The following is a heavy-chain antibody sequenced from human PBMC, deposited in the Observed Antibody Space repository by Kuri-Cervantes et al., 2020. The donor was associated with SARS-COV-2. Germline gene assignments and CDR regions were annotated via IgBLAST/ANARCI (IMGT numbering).Heavy chain of an antibody. CDR3: AGFLKGIVGGKKYYFDY. D-gene: IGHD3-16*01. CDR1: GYSISSGYY. V-gene: IGHV4-38-2*01. Sequence: SETLSLTCAVSGYSISSGYYWGWIRQPPGKGLEWIGSIYHSGSTYYNPSLKGRVTISVDTSKNQFSLKLSSVTAADTAVYYCAGFLKGIVGGKKYYFDYWGQGTLVTVSS. CDR2: IYHSGST. J-gene: IGHJ4*02.